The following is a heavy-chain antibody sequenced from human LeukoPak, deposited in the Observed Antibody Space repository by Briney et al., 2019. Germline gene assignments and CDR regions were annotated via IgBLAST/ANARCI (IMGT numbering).Heavy chain of an antibody. CDR3: ARSGSSRPFDY. CDR1: GFTFGSYA. Sequence: GGSLRLSCAASGFTFGSYAMSWVRQAPGKGLEWVANIKQDGSEKYYVDSVKGRFTISRDNAKNSLYLQMNSLRAEDTAVYYCARSGSSRPFDYWGQGTLVTVSS. D-gene: IGHD3-10*01. CDR2: IKQDGSEK. J-gene: IGHJ4*02. V-gene: IGHV3-7*01.